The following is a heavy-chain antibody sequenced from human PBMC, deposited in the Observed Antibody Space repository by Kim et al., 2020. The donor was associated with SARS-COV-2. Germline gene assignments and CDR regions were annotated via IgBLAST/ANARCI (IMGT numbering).Heavy chain of an antibody. V-gene: IGHV3-49*02. Sequence: GGTTEYAASVTGKFTISRDDSRSIAYLQMNSLQTDDTAVYYCSRGLYDYWGQGTLVTVSS. D-gene: IGHD3-16*01. J-gene: IGHJ4*02. CDR2: GGTT. CDR3: SRGLYDY.